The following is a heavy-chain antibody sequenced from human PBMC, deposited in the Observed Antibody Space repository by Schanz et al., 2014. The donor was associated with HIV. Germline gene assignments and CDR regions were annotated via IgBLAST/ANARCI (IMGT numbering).Heavy chain of an antibody. Sequence: VQLVESGGGVVQPGRSLRLSCSASGFTFSSNGMHWVRQAPGKGLEWVANIKQDGSEKYYVDSVKGRFTISREDAKNSLYLQMSSLRPGDTAVYYCARAKIDVGWLLRRNLWYFDLWGRGTLVSVSS. J-gene: IGHJ2*01. V-gene: IGHV3-7*01. D-gene: IGHD2-15*01. CDR2: IKQDGSEK. CDR1: GFTFSSNG. CDR3: ARAKIDVGWLLRRNLWYFDL.